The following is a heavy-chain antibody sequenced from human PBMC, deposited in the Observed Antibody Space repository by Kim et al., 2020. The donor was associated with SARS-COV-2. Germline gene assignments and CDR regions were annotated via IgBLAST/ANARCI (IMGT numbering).Heavy chain of an antibody. CDR3: ASKNYDILTGYFQGLY. CDR1: GWSFSGYY. V-gene: IGHV4-34*01. Sequence: SETLSLTCAVYGWSFSGYYWSWIRQPPGKGLEWIGEINHSGSTNYSPSLKSRVTISVDTSKNQFSLKLSSVTAADTAVYYCASKNYDILTGYFQGLYWGQGPLVPVSS. CDR2: INHSGST. J-gene: IGHJ4*02. D-gene: IGHD3-9*01.